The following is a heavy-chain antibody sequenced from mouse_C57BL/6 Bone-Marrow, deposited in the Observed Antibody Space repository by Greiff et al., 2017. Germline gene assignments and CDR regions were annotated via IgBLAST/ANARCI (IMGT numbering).Heavy chain of an antibody. D-gene: IGHD2-4*01. Sequence: QVQLQQSGAELARPGASVKLSCKASGYTFTSYGISWVKQRTGQGLEWIGEIYPRSGNTYYNEKFKGKATLTADKSSSTAYMELRSLTSEDAAVYFCARERITQYYFDYWGQGTTLTVSS. CDR1: GYTFTSYG. CDR2: IYPRSGNT. CDR3: ARERITQYYFDY. V-gene: IGHV1-81*01. J-gene: IGHJ2*01.